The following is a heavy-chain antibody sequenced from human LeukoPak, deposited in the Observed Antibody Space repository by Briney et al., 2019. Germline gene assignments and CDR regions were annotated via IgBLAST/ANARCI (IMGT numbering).Heavy chain of an antibody. CDR2: ITPILGIA. D-gene: IGHD3-22*01. V-gene: IGHV1-69*04. J-gene: IGHJ1*01. CDR1: GGTFSSYA. CDR3: AGQTGDYYDSSGYPPRPIQH. Sequence: SVKVSCKASGGTFSSYAISWVRQAPGQGLEWMGRITPILGIANYAQKFQGRVTITADKSTSTAYMELSSLRSEDTAVYYCAGQTGDYYDSSGYPPRPIQHWGQGTLVTVSS.